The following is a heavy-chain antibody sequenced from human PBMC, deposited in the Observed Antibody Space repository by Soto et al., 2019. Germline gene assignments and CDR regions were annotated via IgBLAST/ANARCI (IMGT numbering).Heavy chain of an antibody. D-gene: IGHD2-21*02. J-gene: IGHJ4*02. V-gene: IGHV4-39*01. CDR3: ARQRTTVVTQAYFDH. CDR2: IYYSGRT. Sequence: SETLSLTCIVSGESIGSSSYYWGWIRQPPGKGLEWIGSIYYSGRTYYNPSFKSRVTISIDTSKNQFSLKLSSVTATDTAVYYCARQRTTVVTQAYFDHWGQGALVTVSS. CDR1: GESIGSSSYY.